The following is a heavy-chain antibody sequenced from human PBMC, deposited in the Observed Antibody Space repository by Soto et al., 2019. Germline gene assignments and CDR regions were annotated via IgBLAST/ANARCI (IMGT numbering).Heavy chain of an antibody. Sequence: LSLTCTVSGGSISSYYWSWIRQPPGKGLEWIGYIYYSGSTNYNPSLKSRVTISVDTSKNQFSLKLSSVTAADTAVYYCARDLPRDIVVVPAAGHAFDIWGQGTMVTVSS. D-gene: IGHD2-2*01. CDR2: IYYSGST. CDR1: GGSISSYY. J-gene: IGHJ3*02. CDR3: ARDLPRDIVVVPAAGHAFDI. V-gene: IGHV4-59*01.